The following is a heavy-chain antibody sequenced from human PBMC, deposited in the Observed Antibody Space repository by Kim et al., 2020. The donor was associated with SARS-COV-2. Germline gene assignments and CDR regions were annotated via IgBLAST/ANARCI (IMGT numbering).Heavy chain of an antibody. CDR2: MNEDGSEI. V-gene: IGHV3-7*01. Sequence: GGSLRLSCTASGFTFSNYWLHWVRQAPGKGLESVANMNEDGSEINYVDSVKGRFTISRDNAKNSFFLQMNSLRDEDTAVYHCVRGRGWTLDYWGQGALVTVSS. CDR1: GFTFSNYW. D-gene: IGHD6-19*01. J-gene: IGHJ4*02. CDR3: VRGRGWTLDY.